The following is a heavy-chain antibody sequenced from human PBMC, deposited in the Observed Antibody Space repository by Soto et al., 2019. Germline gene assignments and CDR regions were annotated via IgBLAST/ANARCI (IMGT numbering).Heavy chain of an antibody. J-gene: IGHJ4*02. Sequence: AETLSLTCAVSGGSFRGYFWSWIRQSPAKGLEWIGEINDSGNTYYNPSFKSRLTISVDTSTSQISLRLTSVTAADSAVYYCQGGDFWGQGTRVTVSS. D-gene: IGHD3-16*01. CDR2: INDSGNT. CDR3: QGGDF. V-gene: IGHV4-34*01. CDR1: GGSFRGYF.